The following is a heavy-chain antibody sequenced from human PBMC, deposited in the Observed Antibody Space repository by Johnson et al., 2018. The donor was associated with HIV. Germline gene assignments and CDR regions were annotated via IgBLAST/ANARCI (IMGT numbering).Heavy chain of an antibody. CDR2: MRYDGSNK. Sequence: QVQLVESGGGVVQPGGSLRLSCAESGFTFSSYGMHWVRQAPGKGLEWVAFMRYDGSNKDYADSVKGRFTISRDNSKNTLFLQMSSLRPEDTAVYYCAKDVQVRGIVLMVTLFDAFDIWGQVTMVTVSS. V-gene: IGHV3-30*02. CDR1: GFTFSSYG. J-gene: IGHJ3*02. D-gene: IGHD2-8*01. CDR3: AKDVQVRGIVLMVTLFDAFDI.